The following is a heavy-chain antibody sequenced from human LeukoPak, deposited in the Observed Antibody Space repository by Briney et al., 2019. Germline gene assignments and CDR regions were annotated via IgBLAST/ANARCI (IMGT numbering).Heavy chain of an antibody. Sequence: PSETLSLTGAVYGGSFSGYYWGWIRQPPGKGLEWIGSIYYSGSTYYNPSLKSRVTISVDTSKNQFSLKLSSVTAADTAVYYCARDTTVTGWFDPWGQGTLVTVSS. V-gene: IGHV4-34*01. J-gene: IGHJ5*02. CDR3: ARDTTVTGWFDP. CDR2: IYYSGST. D-gene: IGHD4-17*01. CDR1: GGSFSGYY.